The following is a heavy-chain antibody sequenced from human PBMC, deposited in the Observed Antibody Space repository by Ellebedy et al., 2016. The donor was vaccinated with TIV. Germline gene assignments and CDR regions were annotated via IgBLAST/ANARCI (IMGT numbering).Heavy chain of an antibody. CDR3: ARNRGSYSGYDPQDY. D-gene: IGHD5-12*01. Sequence: AASVKVSCKPSGYTFTAYYIHWVRQAPGQGLEWMGWINPNSDGTNYAQKFQGRVTMTKDTSISTAYMELSRLRSDDTAVYYCARNRGSYSGYDPQDYWGQGTLVTVSS. V-gene: IGHV1-2*02. CDR1: GYTFTAYY. CDR2: INPNSDGT. J-gene: IGHJ4*02.